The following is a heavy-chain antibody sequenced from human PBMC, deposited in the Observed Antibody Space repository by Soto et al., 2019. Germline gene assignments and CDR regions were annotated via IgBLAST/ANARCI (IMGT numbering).Heavy chain of an antibody. D-gene: IGHD6-13*01. CDR2: VYYSGST. CDR1: GGSISSFY. CDR3: ARGMSSSRNWFAP. J-gene: IGHJ5*02. V-gene: IGHV4-59*01. Sequence: QVQLQESGPGLVKPSETLSLTCTVSGGSISSFYWSWIRQPPGNGLEWIGYVYYSGSTNYNPSLKSRVNISVDTSKNQFSLKLNSVTAADTAVYYCARGMSSSRNWFAPWGQGILVTVSS.